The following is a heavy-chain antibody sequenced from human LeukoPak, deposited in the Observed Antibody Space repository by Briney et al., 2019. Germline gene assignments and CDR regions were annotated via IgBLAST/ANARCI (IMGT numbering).Heavy chain of an antibody. CDR1: GYTFTSHH. V-gene: IGHV1-46*01. Sequence: ASVKVSCKASGYTFTSHHMHWVRQAPGQGLAWMGIINPSGGSTSYAQKFQGRVTMTRDMSTSTVYMELSSLRSEDTAVYYCARQSGGSTGGYFDYWGQGTLVTVSS. CDR3: ARQSGGSTGGYFDY. CDR2: INPSGGST. J-gene: IGHJ4*02. D-gene: IGHD1-26*01.